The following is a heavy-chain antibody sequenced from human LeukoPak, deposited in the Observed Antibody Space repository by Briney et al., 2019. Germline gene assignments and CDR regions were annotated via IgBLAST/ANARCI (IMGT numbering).Heavy chain of an antibody. Sequence: SETLSLTCTVSGDSFSSGYWSWIRQPPGKGLEWIGYIYYSGSTYYNPSLKSRVTISVDTSKNHFSLKVSSVTAADTAVYYCASGEDYALDHWGQGTLVTVSS. CDR1: GDSFSSGY. D-gene: IGHD4-17*01. V-gene: IGHV4-59*12. CDR2: IYYSGST. CDR3: ASGEDYALDH. J-gene: IGHJ4*02.